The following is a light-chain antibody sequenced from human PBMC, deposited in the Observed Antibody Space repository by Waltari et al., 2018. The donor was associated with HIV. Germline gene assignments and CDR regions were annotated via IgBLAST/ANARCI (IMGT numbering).Light chain of an antibody. Sequence: EIVLTQSPGTLSLSPGERATLSCRASQRISSTSLAWYQLKPGQAPRLLIYGTSSRATGIPDRFGGSGSGTDFTLIIRRLEPEDIAVYYCQQYGTSVGTFGQGT. CDR2: GTS. CDR1: QRISSTS. V-gene: IGKV3-20*01. J-gene: IGKJ1*01. CDR3: QQYGTSVGT.